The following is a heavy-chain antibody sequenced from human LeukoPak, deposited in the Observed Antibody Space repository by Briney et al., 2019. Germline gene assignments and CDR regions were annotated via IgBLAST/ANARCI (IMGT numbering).Heavy chain of an antibody. D-gene: IGHD1-26*01. CDR2: IFISGST. CDR3: AKDRRSGSHGDAFDI. CDR1: RGSISSGFYY. J-gene: IGHJ3*02. Sequence: SEALSLTCTVSRGSISSGFYYWNWIRQPAGKGLEWIGRIFISGSTNYNPSLKSRVTISVDTSKNQFSLKLTSVTAADTAVYYCAKDRRSGSHGDAFDIWGQGIMVTVSS. V-gene: IGHV4-61*02.